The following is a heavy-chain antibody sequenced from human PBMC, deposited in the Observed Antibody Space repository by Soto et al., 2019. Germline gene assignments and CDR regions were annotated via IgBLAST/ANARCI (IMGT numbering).Heavy chain of an antibody. CDR2: IKQDGSEI. CDR3: AKSLSAIPGDS. CDR1: GFTFSSYW. D-gene: IGHD2-2*01. Sequence: GGSLRLSCAASGFTFSSYWMSWVRQGPGKGPEWVANIKQDGSEIYYVDSVKGRFTISRDNAKSSLYLQMTSLRAEDTAVYHCAKSLSAIPGDSWGQGTLVTVS. J-gene: IGHJ4*02. V-gene: IGHV3-7*05.